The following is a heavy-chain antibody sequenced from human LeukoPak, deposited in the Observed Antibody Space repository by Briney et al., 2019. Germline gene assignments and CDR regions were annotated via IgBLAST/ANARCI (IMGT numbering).Heavy chain of an antibody. CDR3: ARGLMIVVDYYYYYYMDV. J-gene: IGHJ6*03. CDR2: IYTSGST. V-gene: IGHV4-4*07. D-gene: IGHD3-22*01. CDR1: GGSISSYY. Sequence: SETLSLTCTVSGGSISSYYWSWIRHRAGRGLEWIGRIYTSGSTDYNPSRKSRVTISVDKSKNQFSLKLSSVTAADTAVYYCARGLMIVVDYYYYYYMDVWGKGTTVTVSS.